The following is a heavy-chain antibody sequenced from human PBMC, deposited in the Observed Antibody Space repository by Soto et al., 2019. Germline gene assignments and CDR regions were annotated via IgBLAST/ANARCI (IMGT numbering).Heavy chain of an antibody. Sequence: PGGSLRLSCVASEFTFSNYAMTWVRQAPGKGLEWVSSISGSGSMTYYAESVKGRFAISRDNSKNTLFLQMNSLRAEDTGIYYCAKAEKMSAVAGYLDNWGQATLVTV. J-gene: IGHJ4*02. V-gene: IGHV3-23*01. CDR3: AKAEKMSAVAGYLDN. D-gene: IGHD6-19*01. CDR1: EFTFSNYA. CDR2: ISGSGSMT.